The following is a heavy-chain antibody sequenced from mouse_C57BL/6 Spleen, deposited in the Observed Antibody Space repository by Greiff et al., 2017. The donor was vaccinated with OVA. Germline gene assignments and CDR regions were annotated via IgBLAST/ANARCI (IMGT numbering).Heavy chain of an antibody. CDR1: GYTFTSYW. D-gene: IGHD2-4*01. J-gene: IGHJ4*01. Sequence: EVQLQQSGTVLARPGASVKMSCKTSGYTFTSYWMHWVKQRPGQGLEWIGAIYPGNSDTSYNQKVKGKAKLTAVTSASTAYMELSSLTNEDSAVYYCTRGDDYDALYYAMDYWGQGTSVTVSS. V-gene: IGHV1-5*01. CDR2: IYPGNSDT. CDR3: TRGDDYDALYYAMDY.